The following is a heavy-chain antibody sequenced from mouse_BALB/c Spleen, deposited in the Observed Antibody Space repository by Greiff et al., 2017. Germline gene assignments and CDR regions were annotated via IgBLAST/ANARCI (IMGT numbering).Heavy chain of an antibody. Sequence: EVQLVESGGGLVKPGGSLKLSCAASGFTFSDYYMYWVRQTPEKRLEWVATISDGGSYTYYPDSVKGRFTISRDNAKNNLYLQMSSLKSEDTAMYYCARDTVVAYYAMDYWGQGTSVTVSS. D-gene: IGHD1-1*01. CDR1: GFTFSDYY. CDR3: ARDTVVAYYAMDY. J-gene: IGHJ4*01. CDR2: ISDGGSYT. V-gene: IGHV5-4*02.